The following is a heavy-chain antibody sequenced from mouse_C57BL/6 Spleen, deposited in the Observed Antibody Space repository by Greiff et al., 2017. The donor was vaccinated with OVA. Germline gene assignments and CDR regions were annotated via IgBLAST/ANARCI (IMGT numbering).Heavy chain of an antibody. J-gene: IGHJ2*01. V-gene: IGHV1-82*01. Sequence: QVQLKESGPELVKPGASVKISCKASGYAFSSSWMNWVKQRPGKGLEWIGRIYPGDGDTNYNGKFKGKATLTADKSSSTAYMQLSSLTSEDSAVYFCARWGPAYWGQGTTLTVSS. CDR2: IYPGDGDT. CDR3: ARWGPAY. CDR1: GYAFSSSW.